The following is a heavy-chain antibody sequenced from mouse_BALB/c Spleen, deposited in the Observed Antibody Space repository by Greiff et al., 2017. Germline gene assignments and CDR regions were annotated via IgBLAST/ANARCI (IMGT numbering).Heavy chain of an antibody. CDR3: ARGAGNYDWYFDV. CDR1: GFTFSSYA. J-gene: IGHJ1*01. CDR2: ISSGGST. V-gene: IGHV5-6-5*01. Sequence: DVMLVESGGGLVKPGGSLKLSCAASGFTFSSYAMSWVRQTPEKRLEWVASISSGGSTYYPDSVKGRFTISRDNARNILYLQMSSLRSEDTAMYYCARGAGNYDWYFDVWGAGTTVTVSS. D-gene: IGHD2-1*01.